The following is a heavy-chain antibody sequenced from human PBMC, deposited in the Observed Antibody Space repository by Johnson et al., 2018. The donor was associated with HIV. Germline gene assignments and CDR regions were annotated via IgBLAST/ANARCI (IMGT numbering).Heavy chain of an antibody. J-gene: IGHJ3*02. CDR1: GFTVSSNY. CDR3: ARDRGSSWPYDAFDI. Sequence: VQLVESGGGLIQPGGSLRLSCAASGFTVSSNYMSWVRQAPGKGLEWVSVIYSGGSTYYADSVKGRFTIARDNSKNTLYLQMNSLSAEDTAVYYCARDRGSSWPYDAFDIWGQGTMVTVSS. CDR2: IYSGGST. D-gene: IGHD6-13*01. V-gene: IGHV3-53*01.